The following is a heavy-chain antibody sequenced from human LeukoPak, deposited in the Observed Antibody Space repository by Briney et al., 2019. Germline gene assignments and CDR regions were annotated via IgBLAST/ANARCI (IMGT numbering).Heavy chain of an antibody. J-gene: IGHJ4*02. CDR3: AKRSHTAMVISHFDY. CDR1: GFTFSSYA. CDR2: ISGSGGST. Sequence: GGSLRLSCAASGFTFSSYAMSWVRQAPGKGLEWVSAISGSGGSTYYAGSVKGRFTISRDNSKNTLYLQMNSLRAEDTAVYYCAKRSHTAMVISHFDYWGQGTLVTVSS. D-gene: IGHD5-18*01. V-gene: IGHV3-23*01.